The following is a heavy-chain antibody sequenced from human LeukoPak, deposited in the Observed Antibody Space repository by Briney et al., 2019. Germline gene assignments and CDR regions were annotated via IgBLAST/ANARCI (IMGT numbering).Heavy chain of an antibody. J-gene: IGHJ6*02. CDR1: GGSFSGYY. Sequence: SETLSLTCAVYGGSFSGYYWSWIRQPPGKGLEWIGEINHSGSTNYNPSLKSRVTISVDTSKNQFSLKLSSVTAADTAVYYCARGTTVTTMYYYYYGVDVWGQGTTVTVSS. CDR3: ARGTTVTTMYYYYYGVDV. CDR2: INHSGST. V-gene: IGHV4-34*01. D-gene: IGHD4-17*01.